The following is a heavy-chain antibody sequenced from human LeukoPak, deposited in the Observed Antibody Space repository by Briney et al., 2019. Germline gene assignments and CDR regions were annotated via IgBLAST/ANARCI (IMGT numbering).Heavy chain of an antibody. CDR1: GFTFSSYA. Sequence: QPGGSLRLSCAASGFTFSSYAMSWVRRAPGKGLEWVSAISGSGGATYYADSVKGRFTISRDNSKNTLYLQMNSLRAEDTAVYYCAKVPVFSLTISEVVTDDAFDIWGQGTIVTVSS. CDR3: AKVPVFSLTISEVVTDDAFDI. J-gene: IGHJ3*02. CDR2: ISGSGGAT. D-gene: IGHD3-3*01. V-gene: IGHV3-23*01.